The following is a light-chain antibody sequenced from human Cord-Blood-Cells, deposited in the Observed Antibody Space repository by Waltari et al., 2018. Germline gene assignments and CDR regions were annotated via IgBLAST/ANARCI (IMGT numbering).Light chain of an antibody. Sequence: QSVLTQPPSASGTPGQRVTISCSGSSSNSGSNYVYWYQPLTGPAPKLLIYRNNQRPSGVPDRFAGSKSGTSASLAISGLRSEDETDYYCAAWYDSLSGYVFGTGTKVTVL. V-gene: IGLV1-47*01. CDR2: RNN. J-gene: IGLJ1*01. CDR3: AAWYDSLSGYV. CDR1: SSNSGSNY.